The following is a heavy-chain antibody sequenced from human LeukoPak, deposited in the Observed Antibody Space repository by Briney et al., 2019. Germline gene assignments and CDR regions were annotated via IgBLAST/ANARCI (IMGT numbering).Heavy chain of an antibody. CDR3: ARLTRDYGDLRFDY. Sequence: GESLKISCKGSGYSFTSYGIGWVRQMPGKGLEWMGIIYPGDSDTRYSPSVQGQVTISADKSISPAYLQWSSLKASDTAMYYCARLTRDYGDLRFDYWGQGTLVTVSS. CDR2: IYPGDSDT. D-gene: IGHD4-17*01. CDR1: GYSFTSYG. J-gene: IGHJ4*02. V-gene: IGHV5-51*01.